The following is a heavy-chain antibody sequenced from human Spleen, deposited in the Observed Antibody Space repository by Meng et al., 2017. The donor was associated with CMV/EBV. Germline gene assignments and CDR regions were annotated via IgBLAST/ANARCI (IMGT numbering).Heavy chain of an antibody. CDR1: GDSISNSKYF. V-gene: IGHV4-39*07. Sequence: SETLSLTCAVSGDSISNSKYFWGWIRQPPGKGLEFIGSIYFTGGTNYNPSLKSRVTMSIDTSKNELSLSLKSVTAADTAVYYCVRVRSPPWKLYFDFWGQGALVTVSS. J-gene: IGHJ4*02. CDR3: VRVRSPPWKLYFDF. D-gene: IGHD1-1*01. CDR2: IYFTGGT.